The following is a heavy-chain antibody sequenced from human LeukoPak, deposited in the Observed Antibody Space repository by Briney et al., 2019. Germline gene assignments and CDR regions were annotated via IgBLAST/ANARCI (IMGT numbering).Heavy chain of an antibody. CDR2: IYYSGST. V-gene: IGHV4-39*07. J-gene: IGHJ4*02. CDR1: GGSISSSSYY. Sequence: SETLSLTCTVSGGSISSSSYYWGWIRQPPGKGLEWIGSIYYSGSTYYNPSLKSRVTISVDTSKNQFSLKLSSVTAAETAVYYCARSPMIRGGSFDYWGQGTLVTVSS. D-gene: IGHD3-22*01. CDR3: ARSPMIRGGSFDY.